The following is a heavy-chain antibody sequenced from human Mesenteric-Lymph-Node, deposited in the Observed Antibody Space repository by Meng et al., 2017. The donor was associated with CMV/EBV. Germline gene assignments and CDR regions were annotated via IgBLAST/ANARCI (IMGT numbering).Heavy chain of an antibody. D-gene: IGHD2-15*01. CDR2: ISYDGSNK. CDR3: ARDLRGGLDY. CDR1: GFTFSSYA. V-gene: IGHV3-30-3*01. J-gene: IGHJ4*02. Sequence: GGSLRLSCAASGFTFSSYAMHWVRQAPGKGLEWVAVISYDGSNKYYADSVKGRFTISRENSKNTLYLQMNSLRAEDTAVYYCARDLRGGLDYWGQGTLVTVSS.